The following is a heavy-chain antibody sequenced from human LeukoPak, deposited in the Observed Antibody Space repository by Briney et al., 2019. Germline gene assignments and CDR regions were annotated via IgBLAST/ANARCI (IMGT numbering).Heavy chain of an antibody. V-gene: IGHV4-59*01. D-gene: IGHD3-9*01. J-gene: IGHJ4*02. CDR2: IYYSGST. CDR1: GGSISSYY. Sequence: PSETLSLTCTVSGGSISSYYWSWIRQPPGKGLEWIGYIYYSGSTNYNPSLKSRVTISVDTSKNQFSLKLSSVTAADTAVYYCARVTGYMIEDYFDYWGQGILVTVSS. CDR3: ARVTGYMIEDYFDY.